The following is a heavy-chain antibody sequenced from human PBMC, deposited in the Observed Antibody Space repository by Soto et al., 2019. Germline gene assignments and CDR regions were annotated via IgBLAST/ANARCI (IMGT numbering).Heavy chain of an antibody. CDR3: AKDRRVVAVAAPFDY. CDR2: ISYDGSNK. CDR1: GFTFSSYG. V-gene: IGHV3-30*18. D-gene: IGHD6-19*01. Sequence: QVQLVESGGGVVQPGRSLRLSCAASGFTFSSYGMHWVRQAPGKGLEWVAVISYDGSNKYYADSVKGRVTISRDNSQNSLYLQLNSLRAEDTAVYYCAKDRRVVAVAAPFDYWGQGTLVTVSS. J-gene: IGHJ4*02.